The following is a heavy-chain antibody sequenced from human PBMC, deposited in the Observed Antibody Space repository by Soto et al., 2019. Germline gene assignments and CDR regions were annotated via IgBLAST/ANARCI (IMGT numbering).Heavy chain of an antibody. D-gene: IGHD3-22*01. J-gene: IGHJ4*02. CDR3: ATYDSSGLAF. V-gene: IGHV4-59*08. CDR2: IYYSGTT. CDR1: RGSISSDY. Sequence: SETLSLTCTVSRGSISSDYWNWIRQPPGKGLEWIGYIYYSGTTYDNPSLKSRLTISIDTSKKQFSLRLTSVTAADTAVYYCATYDSSGLAFWGQGTLVTVS.